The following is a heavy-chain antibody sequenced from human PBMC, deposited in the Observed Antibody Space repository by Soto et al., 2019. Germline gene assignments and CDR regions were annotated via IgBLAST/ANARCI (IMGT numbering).Heavy chain of an antibody. V-gene: IGHV3-21*04. D-gene: IGHD6-13*01. J-gene: IGHJ6*02. CDR3: AKDRLSSSSWSRMYYYYGMDV. CDR1: GFTFSSYS. Sequence: EVQLVESGGGLVKPGGSLRLSCAASGFTFSSYSMNWVRQAPGKGLEWVSSISSSSSYIYYADSVKGRFTISRDNAKNSLYLQMNSLRTEDTALYYCAKDRLSSSSWSRMYYYYGMDVWGQGTTVTVSS. CDR2: ISSSSSYI.